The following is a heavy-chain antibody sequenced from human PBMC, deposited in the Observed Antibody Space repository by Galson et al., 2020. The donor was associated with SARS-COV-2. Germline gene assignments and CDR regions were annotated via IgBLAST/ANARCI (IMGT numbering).Heavy chain of an antibody. CDR2: FDPEDGET. Sequence: ASVKVSCKVSGYTLTELSMHWVRQAPGKGLEWMGGFDPEDGETIYAQKFQGRVTMTEDTSTDTAYMELSSLRSEDTAVYYCATAGLLITIPDAWGQGTTVTVSS. CDR1: GYTLTELS. J-gene: IGHJ6*02. CDR3: ATAGLLITIPDA. D-gene: IGHD3-9*01. V-gene: IGHV1-24*01.